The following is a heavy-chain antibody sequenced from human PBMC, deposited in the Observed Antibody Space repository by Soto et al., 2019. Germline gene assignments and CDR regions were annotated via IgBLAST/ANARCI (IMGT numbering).Heavy chain of an antibody. CDR3: ARRNYYDSSGYLFDY. Sequence: QVTLKESGPVLVKPTETLTLTCTVSGFSLSNARMGVSWIRQPPGKALEWLAHIFSNDEKSYSTSLKSRLTISKDPSKNQVVLTMTNMDPVDTATYYCARRNYYDSSGYLFDYWGQGTLVTVSS. CDR2: IFSNDEK. V-gene: IGHV2-26*01. D-gene: IGHD3-22*01. J-gene: IGHJ4*02. CDR1: GFSLSNARMG.